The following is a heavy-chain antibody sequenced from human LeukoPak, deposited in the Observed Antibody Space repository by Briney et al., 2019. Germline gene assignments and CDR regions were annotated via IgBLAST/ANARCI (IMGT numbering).Heavy chain of an antibody. CDR3: ARVTGYMIEDYFDY. CDR1: GGSISSANYY. Sequence: SETLSLTCTVSGGSISSANYYWSWIRQPAGKGLEWIGRIYTSGSTNYNPSLKSRVTISVDPSKNQFSLKLRSVTAADTAVYYCARVTGYMIEDYFDYWGQGTLVTVSS. CDR2: IYTSGST. D-gene: IGHD3-22*01. J-gene: IGHJ4*02. V-gene: IGHV4-61*02.